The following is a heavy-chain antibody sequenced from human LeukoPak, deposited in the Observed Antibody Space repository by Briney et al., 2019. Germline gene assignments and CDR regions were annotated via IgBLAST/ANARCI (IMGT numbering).Heavy chain of an antibody. D-gene: IGHD3-22*01. V-gene: IGHV1-46*01. J-gene: IGHJ4*02. CDR2: INPSGGST. Sequence: GASVKVSCKASGYTFTSYYMHWVRQAPGQGLEWMGIINPSGGSTSYAQKFQGRVTMTRDTSTSTAYMELRSLRSDDTAVYYCARARRGTMIVVVDFDYWGQGTLVTVSS. CDR3: ARARRGTMIVVVDFDY. CDR1: GYTFTSYY.